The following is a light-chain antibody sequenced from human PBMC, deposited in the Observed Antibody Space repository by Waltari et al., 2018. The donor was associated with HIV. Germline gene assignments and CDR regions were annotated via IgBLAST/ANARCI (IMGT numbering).Light chain of an antibody. J-gene: IGLJ2*01. Sequence: QSVLTQPPSVSGAPGQRVTISCTGSSSNIGEGYDVHWYQQLPGTAPTRLIYGTNNRPSGVPDRFSGSKSGTSASLAITGLQAEDEAEYYCQSYDSSLSGWVVFGGGTKVTVL. CDR1: SSNIGEGYD. CDR3: QSYDSSLSGWVV. V-gene: IGLV1-40*01. CDR2: GTN.